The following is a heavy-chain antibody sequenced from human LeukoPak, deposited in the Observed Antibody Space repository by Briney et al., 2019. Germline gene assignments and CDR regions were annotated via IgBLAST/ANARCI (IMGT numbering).Heavy chain of an antibody. Sequence: TGGSLRHACAASGFTFSSYSMNWVRQAPGRGLEWVSSISTSSSYIYYADSVKGRFTISRDNAKNSLYLQMNSLRVEDTAVYYCARPSNEGQWLVGQGVDYWGQGTLVTVSS. CDR1: GFTFSSYS. J-gene: IGHJ4*02. CDR2: ISTSSSYI. CDR3: ARPSNEGQWLVGQGVDY. D-gene: IGHD6-19*01. V-gene: IGHV3-21*01.